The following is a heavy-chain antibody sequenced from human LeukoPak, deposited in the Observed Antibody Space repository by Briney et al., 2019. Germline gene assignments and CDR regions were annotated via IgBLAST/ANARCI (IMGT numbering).Heavy chain of an antibody. J-gene: IGHJ3*02. CDR2: IRSKANSYAT. V-gene: IGHV3-73*01. Sequence: PGGSLRLSCAASGFTFSGSAMHWVRQASGKGLEWVGRIRSKANSYATAYAASVKGRFTISRDDSKNTAYLQMNSLKTEDTAVYYCTSTRPPYYYDSSGYQCWDGSAFDIWGQGTMVTVSS. CDR1: GFTFSGSA. D-gene: IGHD3-22*01. CDR3: TSTRPPYYYDSSGYQCWDGSAFDI.